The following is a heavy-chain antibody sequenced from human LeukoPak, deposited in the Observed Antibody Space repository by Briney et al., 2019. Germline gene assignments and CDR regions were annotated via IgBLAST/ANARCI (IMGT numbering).Heavy chain of an antibody. V-gene: IGHV1-18*01. CDR2: ISVYNGNT. Sequence: ASVKVSCKGSGYTFTGYGISWVRQAPGQGLEWMGWISVYNGNTKYAQKFQGRVTMTTDTSTSTAYMELRSLRSDDTAVYCCVRDGGSYSNFDYWGQGTLVTVSS. D-gene: IGHD1-26*01. J-gene: IGHJ4*02. CDR1: GYTFTGYG. CDR3: VRDGGSYSNFDY.